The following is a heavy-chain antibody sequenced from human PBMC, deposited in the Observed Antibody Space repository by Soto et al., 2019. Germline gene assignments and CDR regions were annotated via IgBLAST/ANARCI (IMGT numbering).Heavy chain of an antibody. V-gene: IGHV1-24*01. CDR3: ATSSITMIVVVTQGSFDY. CDR1: GYTLTELS. J-gene: IGHJ4*02. D-gene: IGHD3-22*01. Sequence: ASVKVSCKVSGYTLTELSMHWVRQAPGKGLEWKGGFDPEDGEKIYAQKFQGRVTMTEDTSTDTAYMELSSLRSEDTALYYCATSSITMIVVVTQGSFDYWGQGTLVTVSS. CDR2: FDPEDGEK.